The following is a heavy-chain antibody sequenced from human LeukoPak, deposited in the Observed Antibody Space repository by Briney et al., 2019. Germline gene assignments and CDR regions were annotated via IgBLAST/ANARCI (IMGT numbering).Heavy chain of an antibody. J-gene: IGHJ3*02. CDR3: ARDVSPDYGDYVNAFDI. V-gene: IGHV4-39*07. D-gene: IGHD4-17*01. Sequence: SETLSLTCTVSGGSISSSSYYWGWIRQPPGKGLEWIGSIYYSGSTYYNPSLKSRVTISVDTSKNQFSLKLSSVTAADTAVYYCARDVSPDYGDYVNAFDIWGQGTMVTVSS. CDR2: IYYSGST. CDR1: GGSISSSSYY.